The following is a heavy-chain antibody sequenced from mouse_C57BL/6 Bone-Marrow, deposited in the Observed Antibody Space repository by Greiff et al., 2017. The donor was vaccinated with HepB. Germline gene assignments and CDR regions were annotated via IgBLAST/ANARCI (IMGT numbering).Heavy chain of an antibody. V-gene: IGHV1-80*01. D-gene: IGHD2-5*01. CDR2: IYPGDGDT. CDR3: ARDPYYSNRGDY. Sequence: QVQLQQSGAELVKPGASVKISCKASGYAFSSYWMNWVKQRPGKGLEWIGQIYPGDGDTNYNGKFKGKATLTADKSSSTAYMQLSSLTSEDSAVYFCARDPYYSNRGDYGGQGNAVTVSS. J-gene: IGHJ4*01. CDR1: GYAFSSYW.